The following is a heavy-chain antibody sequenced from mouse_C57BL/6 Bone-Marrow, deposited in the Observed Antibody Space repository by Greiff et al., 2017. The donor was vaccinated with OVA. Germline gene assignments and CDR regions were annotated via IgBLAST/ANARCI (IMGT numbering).Heavy chain of an antibody. J-gene: IGHJ2*01. D-gene: IGHD4-1*01. CDR3: ARTGTNWDKAYYFDY. Sequence: QVQLKESGAELVKPGASVKMSCKASGYTFTSYWITWVKQRPGQGLEWIGDIYPGSGSTNYNEKFKSKATLTVDTSSSTAYMQLSSLTSEDSAVYYCARTGTNWDKAYYFDYWGQGTTLTVSS. V-gene: IGHV1-55*01. CDR2: IYPGSGST. CDR1: GYTFTSYW.